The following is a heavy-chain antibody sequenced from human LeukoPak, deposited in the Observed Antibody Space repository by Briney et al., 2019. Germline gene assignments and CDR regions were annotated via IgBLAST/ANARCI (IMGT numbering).Heavy chain of an antibody. V-gene: IGHV3-21*01. CDR2: ISSSGSYI. CDR3: ARGSGWFGGYFDY. D-gene: IGHD6-19*01. CDR1: GFTFSSYS. J-gene: IGHJ4*02. Sequence: GGSLRLSCAASGFTFSSYSMNWVRQAPGKGLEWVSSISSSGSYIYYADSVKGRFTISRDNAKNSLYLQMNSLRADDTAMYYCARGSGWFGGYFDYWGQGTLVTVSS.